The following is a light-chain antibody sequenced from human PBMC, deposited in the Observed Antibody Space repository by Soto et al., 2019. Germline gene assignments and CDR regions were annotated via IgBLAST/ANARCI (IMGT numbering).Light chain of an antibody. Sequence: DMQMTQSPVSLSASVGDRVTITCQASQDINNYLNWYQQKPGKAPKLLIYDASNLETGVPSRFSGSGSGTDFSFNISSLQPEDIATYYCQQYDNVPLTFGGGTKVEIK. CDR1: QDINNY. J-gene: IGKJ4*01. V-gene: IGKV1-33*01. CDR3: QQYDNVPLT. CDR2: DAS.